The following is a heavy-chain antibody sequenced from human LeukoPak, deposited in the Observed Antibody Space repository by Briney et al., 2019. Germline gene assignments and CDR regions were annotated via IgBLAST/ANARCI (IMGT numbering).Heavy chain of an antibody. CDR1: GFTFDSYA. CDR2: ISGSGEST. Sequence: PGGSLRLSCAASGFTFDSYAMNWVRQAPGKGLEWVSGISGSGESTYDADSVKGRFTISRDNSKNTLYLQMNSLRADDTAVYYCAKGGSFWSHYFPANWFDPWGQGTLVTVSS. V-gene: IGHV3-23*01. J-gene: IGHJ5*02. CDR3: AKGGSFWSHYFPANWFDP. D-gene: IGHD3-3*01.